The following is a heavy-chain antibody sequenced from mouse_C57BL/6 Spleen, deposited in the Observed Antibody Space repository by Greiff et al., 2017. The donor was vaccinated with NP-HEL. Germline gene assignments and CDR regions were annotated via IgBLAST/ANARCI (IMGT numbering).Heavy chain of an antibody. D-gene: IGHD1-1*01. CDR1: GFTFSSYA. J-gene: IGHJ2*01. Sequence: EVKLMESGGGLVKPGGSLKLSCAASGFTFSSYAMSWVRQTPEKRLEWVATISDGGSYTYYPDNVKGRFTISRDNAKNNLYLQMSHLKSEDTAMYYCARDKEVVASQLGLDYWGQGTTLTVSS. CDR2: ISDGGSYT. V-gene: IGHV5-4*01. CDR3: ARDKEVVASQLGLDY.